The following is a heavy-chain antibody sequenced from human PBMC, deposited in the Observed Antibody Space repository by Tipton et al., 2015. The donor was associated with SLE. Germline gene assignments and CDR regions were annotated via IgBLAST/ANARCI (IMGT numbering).Heavy chain of an antibody. CDR3: ARQPIAAAGTSNYFDY. D-gene: IGHD6-13*01. CDR2: IYHSGST. V-gene: IGHV4-38-2*02. J-gene: IGHJ4*02. CDR1: GYSISSGYY. Sequence: TLSLTCTVSGYSISSGYYWGWIRQPPGKGLEWIGSIYHSGSTYYNPSLKSRVTISVDTSKNQFSLKLSSVTAADTAVYYCARQPIAAAGTSNYFDYWGQGTLVTVSS.